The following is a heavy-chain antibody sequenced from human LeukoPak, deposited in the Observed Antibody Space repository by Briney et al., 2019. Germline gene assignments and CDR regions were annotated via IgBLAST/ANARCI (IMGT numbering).Heavy chain of an antibody. CDR3: ARDALAWLYYYYYYYMDV. J-gene: IGHJ6*03. D-gene: IGHD5-12*01. V-gene: IGHV1-18*01. CDR2: ISAYNGNT. CDR1: GYTFTSYG. Sequence: GASVKVSCKASGYTFTSYGISWVRQAPGQGLEWMGWISAYNGNTNYAQKLQGRATMTTDTSTSTAYMEPRSLRSDDTAVYYCARDALAWLYYYYYYYMDVWGKGTTVTVSS.